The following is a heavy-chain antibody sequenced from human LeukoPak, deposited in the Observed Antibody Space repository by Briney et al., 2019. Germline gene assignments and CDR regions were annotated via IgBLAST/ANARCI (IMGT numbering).Heavy chain of an antibody. V-gene: IGHV3-30*02. CDR1: GFTFSSYG. CDR2: IRYDGSNK. D-gene: IGHD6-13*01. CDR3: AKEGSSWHPTYGMDV. Sequence: PGGSLRLSCAASGFTFSSYGMHWVRQAPGKGLEWVAFIRYDGSNKYYADSVKGRFTISRDNSKNTLYLQMNSLRAEDTAVYYCAKEGSSWHPTYGMDVWGQGTTVTVSS. J-gene: IGHJ6*02.